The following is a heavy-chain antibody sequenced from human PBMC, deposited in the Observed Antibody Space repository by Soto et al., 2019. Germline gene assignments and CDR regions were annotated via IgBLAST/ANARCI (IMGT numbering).Heavy chain of an antibody. D-gene: IGHD2-15*01. CDR3: ARTRVCSGPDYQSYYAMDV. J-gene: IGHJ6*01. CDR2: INHSGST. V-gene: IGHV4-34*01. CDR1: GGSFSGYY. Sequence: PSETLSLTCAVYGGSFSGYYWSWIRQRPGKGLEWIGEINHSGSTNYNPSLKSRVTISVDTSKNQFSLKLSSVTAADTAVYYCARTRVCSGPDYQSYYAMDVW.